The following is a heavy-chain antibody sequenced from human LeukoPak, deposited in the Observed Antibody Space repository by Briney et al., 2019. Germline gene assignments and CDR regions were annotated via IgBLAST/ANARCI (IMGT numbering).Heavy chain of an antibody. CDR3: AKRCSSTSCPFDY. Sequence: PGGSLRLSCAASGFTFSSYSMNWVRQGPGKGLEWVSSISSTGGSTYYADSVKGRFTISRDNSKNTLYLQMNSLRAEDTAVYYCAKRCSSTSCPFDYWGQGTLVTVSS. CDR1: GFTFSSYS. V-gene: IGHV3-23*01. CDR2: ISSTGGST. D-gene: IGHD2-2*01. J-gene: IGHJ4*02.